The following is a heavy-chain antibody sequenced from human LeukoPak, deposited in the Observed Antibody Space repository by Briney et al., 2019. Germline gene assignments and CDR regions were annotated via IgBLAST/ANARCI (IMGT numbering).Heavy chain of an antibody. V-gene: IGHV4-4*07. Sequence: PSETLSLTCTVSGGSISSYYWSWIRQPAGKGLEWIGRIYTSGSTNYNPSLKSRVTMSVDTSKNQFSLKLSSVTAADTAVYYCARGPPPSDISGSRKAFDIWGQGTMVTVSS. CDR2: IYTSGST. CDR3: ARGPPPSDISGSRKAFDI. D-gene: IGHD1-26*01. J-gene: IGHJ3*02. CDR1: GGSISSYY.